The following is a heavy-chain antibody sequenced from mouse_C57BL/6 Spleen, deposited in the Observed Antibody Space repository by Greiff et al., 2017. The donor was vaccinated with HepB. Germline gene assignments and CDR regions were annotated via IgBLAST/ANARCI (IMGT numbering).Heavy chain of an antibody. CDR2: IYPRSGNT. V-gene: IGHV1-81*01. CDR1: GYTFTSYG. J-gene: IGHJ3*01. D-gene: IGHD2-2*01. Sequence: VQLQESGAELARPGASVKLSCKASGYTFTSYGISWVKQRTGQGLEWIGEIYPRSGNTYYNEKFKGKATLTADKSSSTAYMELRSLTSEDSAVYFCARSTMVISRCAYWGQGTLVTVSA. CDR3: ARSTMVISRCAY.